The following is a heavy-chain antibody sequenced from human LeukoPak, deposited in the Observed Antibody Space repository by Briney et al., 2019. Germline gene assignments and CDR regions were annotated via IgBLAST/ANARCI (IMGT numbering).Heavy chain of an antibody. CDR2: ISASATDT. Sequence: GGSLRLSCAASGFTFSKYAMNWVRQAPGKGLEWVSGISASATDTYYADSVKGRFTISRDNSKNTLYLQMNSLRAEDTAVYYCAKDRGSGWYLGYFDYWGQGTLVTVSS. D-gene: IGHD6-19*01. CDR1: GFTFSKYA. CDR3: AKDRGSGWYLGYFDY. J-gene: IGHJ4*02. V-gene: IGHV3-23*01.